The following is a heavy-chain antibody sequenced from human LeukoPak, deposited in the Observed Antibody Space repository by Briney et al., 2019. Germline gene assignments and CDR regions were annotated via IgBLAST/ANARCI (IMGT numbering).Heavy chain of an antibody. CDR3: ATVGDSSGYLGYFDH. V-gene: IGHV1-18*01. D-gene: IGHD3-22*01. CDR1: GYTFTSYG. CDR2: ISTYNGNT. Sequence: GASVKVSCKASGYTFTSYGISWVRQAPGQGLEWMGWISTYNGNTNYAQKLQGRVTMTEDTSTDTAYMELSSLRSEDTAVYYCATVGDSSGYLGYFDHWGQGTLVTVSS. J-gene: IGHJ4*02.